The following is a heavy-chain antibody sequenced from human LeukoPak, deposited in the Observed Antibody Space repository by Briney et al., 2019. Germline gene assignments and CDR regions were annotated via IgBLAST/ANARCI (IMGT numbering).Heavy chain of an antibody. D-gene: IGHD6-19*01. J-gene: IGHJ5*02. CDR2: ISAYNGNT. Sequence: ASVKVSCKASGYTFTCYGISWVRQAPGQGLEWMGWISAYNGNTNYAQKFQGRVTITADKSTSTAYMELSSLRSEDTAVYYCARDWIAVAGTVTEFDPWGQGTLVTVSS. V-gene: IGHV1-18*01. CDR3: ARDWIAVAGTVTEFDP. CDR1: GYTFTCYG.